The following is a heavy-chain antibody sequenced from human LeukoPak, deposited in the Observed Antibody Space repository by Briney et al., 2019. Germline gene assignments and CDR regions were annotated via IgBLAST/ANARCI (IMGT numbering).Heavy chain of an antibody. V-gene: IGHV1-2*06. CDR1: GYTFTGYY. CDR3: ARGGWGKWELLGAFHI. D-gene: IGHD1-26*01. J-gene: IGHJ3*02. Sequence: GASVKVSCKASGYTFTGYYMHWVRQAPGQGLEWMGRINPNSGGTNYAQKFQGRVTMTRDTSISTAYIELSRLRPDDTAVYYCARGGWGKWELLGAFHIWGQGTMVTVSS. CDR2: INPNSGGT.